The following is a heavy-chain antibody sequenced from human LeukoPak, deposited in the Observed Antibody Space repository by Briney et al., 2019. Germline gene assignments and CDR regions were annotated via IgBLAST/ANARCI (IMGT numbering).Heavy chain of an antibody. CDR3: AREWDSGSSSIDY. CDR1: GFTFSNYW. Sequence: GGSLRLSCAASGFTFSNYWMTWVRLAPGKGLEWVANIKHDGSEESYVDSVKGRFTISRDNAKNSLYLQMNSLRAEDTTIYYCAREWDSGSSSIDYWGPGILVTVSS. V-gene: IGHV3-7*01. J-gene: IGHJ4*02. CDR2: IKHDGSEE. D-gene: IGHD5-12*01.